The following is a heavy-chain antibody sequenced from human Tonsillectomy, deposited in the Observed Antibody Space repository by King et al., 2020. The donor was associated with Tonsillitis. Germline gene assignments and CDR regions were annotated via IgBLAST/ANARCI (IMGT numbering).Heavy chain of an antibody. CDR2: IWYDGSNN. D-gene: IGHD3-3*01. J-gene: IGHJ2*01. CDR3: ARDYDFWSGYYNLGYFDL. V-gene: IGHV3-33*01. Sequence: VQLVESGGGVVQPGRSLRLSCAASGFTFSSYGMHWVRQAPGKGLEWVAVIWYDGSNNYYADSVKGRFTITRDNSKNTLYRQMNSLRAEDTAVYYCARDYDFWSGYYNLGYFDLWGRGTLVTVSS. CDR1: GFTFSSYG.